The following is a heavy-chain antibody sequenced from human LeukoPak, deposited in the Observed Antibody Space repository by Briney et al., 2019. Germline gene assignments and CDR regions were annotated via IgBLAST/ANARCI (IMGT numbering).Heavy chain of an antibody. V-gene: IGHV3-23*01. CDR2: ISGSGGST. J-gene: IGHJ1*01. CDR3: ARGSYLCGGDCYTAEFFQH. D-gene: IGHD2-21*02. Sequence: GGSLRLSCAASGFTFSSYAMSWVRQAPGKGLEWVSAISGSGGSTYYADSVKGRFTISRDNSKNTLYLQMNSLRAEDTAVYYCARGSYLCGGDCYTAEFFQHWGQGTLVTVSS. CDR1: GFTFSSYA.